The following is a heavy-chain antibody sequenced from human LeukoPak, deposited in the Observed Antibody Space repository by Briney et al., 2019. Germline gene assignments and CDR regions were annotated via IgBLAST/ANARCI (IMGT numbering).Heavy chain of an antibody. V-gene: IGHV3-30*02. CDR2: IRYDGSNK. D-gene: IGHD2-2*01. CDR3: AKDYAQLADYYYYMDV. Sequence: GGSLRLSCAASGFTFSSYGMHWVRQAPGKGLEWVAFIRYDGSNKYYADSVKGRFTISRDNSKNTLYLQMNSLRAEDTAVYYCAKDYAQLADYYYYMDVWGKGTTVTISS. J-gene: IGHJ6*03. CDR1: GFTFSSYG.